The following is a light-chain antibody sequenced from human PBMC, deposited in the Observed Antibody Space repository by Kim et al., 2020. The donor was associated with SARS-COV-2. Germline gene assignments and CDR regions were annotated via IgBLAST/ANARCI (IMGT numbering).Light chain of an antibody. Sequence: DIQMTQSPSSLSASVGDRVTITCRAIQSISSYLNWYQQKPGKAPKLLIYAASSLQSGVPSRFSGSGSGTDFTLTISSLQPEDFATYYCQQSYSTPGPFGQGTKVDIK. J-gene: IGKJ1*01. CDR2: AAS. V-gene: IGKV1-39*01. CDR3: QQSYSTPGP. CDR1: QSISSY.